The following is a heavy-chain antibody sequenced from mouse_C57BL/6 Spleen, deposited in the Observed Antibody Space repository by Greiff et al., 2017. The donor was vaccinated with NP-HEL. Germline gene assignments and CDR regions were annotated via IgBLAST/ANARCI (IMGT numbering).Heavy chain of an antibody. Sequence: VQLQQSGPELVKPGASVKISCKASGYTFTDYYMNWVKQSHGKSLEWIGDINPNNGGTSYNQKFKGKATLTVDKSSSTAYMELRSLTSEDSAVYYCARRSIYYDYDEYYFDYWGQGTTLTVSS. V-gene: IGHV1-26*01. CDR2: INPNNGGT. J-gene: IGHJ2*01. D-gene: IGHD2-4*01. CDR1: GYTFTDYY. CDR3: ARRSIYYDYDEYYFDY.